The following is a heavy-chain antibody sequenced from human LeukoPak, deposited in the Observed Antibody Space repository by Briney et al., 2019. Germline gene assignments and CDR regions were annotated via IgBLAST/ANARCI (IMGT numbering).Heavy chain of an antibody. Sequence: GGSLRLSCAASGFTFDNYGMGWVRQAPGKGLEWVAATSGSGVNSYYADSVRGRFTISRDNSQYTLYLQMDSLRAEDTALYYCAKEYSGYDFDYWGQGTLVTVSS. V-gene: IGHV3-23*01. D-gene: IGHD5-12*01. CDR3: AKEYSGYDFDY. J-gene: IGHJ4*02. CDR1: GFTFDNYG. CDR2: TSGSGVNS.